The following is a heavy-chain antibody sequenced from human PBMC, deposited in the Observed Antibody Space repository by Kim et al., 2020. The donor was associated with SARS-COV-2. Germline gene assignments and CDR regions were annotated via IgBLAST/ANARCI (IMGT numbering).Heavy chain of an antibody. CDR3: ARDALAAAGYYYGMDV. CDR2: IYYSGST. V-gene: IGHV4-61*01. Sequence: SETLSLTCTVSGGSVTSCSYYWSWIRQPPGKALEWIASIYYSGSTNYNPPLKSRVTLSVDTSKNQFSLTLSSVTATDTAMYYCARDALAAAGYYYGMDVWGQESTVTFSS. J-gene: IGHJ6*02. D-gene: IGHD6-13*01. CDR1: GGSVTSCSYY.